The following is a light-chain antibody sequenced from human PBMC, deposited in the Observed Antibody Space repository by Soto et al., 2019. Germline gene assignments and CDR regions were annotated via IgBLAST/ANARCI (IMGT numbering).Light chain of an antibody. CDR2: GAS. J-gene: IGKJ1*01. V-gene: IGKV3-15*01. CDR1: QSVSSN. CDR3: QQYNNWPRT. Sequence: EVVLSRFLAILFVSPGERATLSCRASQSVSSNLAWYQQKPGQAPRLLIYGASTRATGIPARFSGSGSGTEFTLTISSLQSEDFAVYYCQQYNNWPRTFGQRTKVDI.